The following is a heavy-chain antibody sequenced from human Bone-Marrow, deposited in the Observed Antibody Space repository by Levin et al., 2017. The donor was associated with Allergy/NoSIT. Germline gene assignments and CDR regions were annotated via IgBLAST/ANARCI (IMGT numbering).Heavy chain of an antibody. D-gene: IGHD3-3*01. J-gene: IGHJ6*02. CDR2: IYAHDSDT. CDR3: ARLRSARDTVFGRTPHYDNYYGLDV. Sequence: PGGSLRLSCKASGYTFTSYWIAWLRQMPGKGLEWMGIIYAHDSDTRYSQSFRGQVTISADKSISTAYLQWSSLKASDTAIYYCARLRSARDTVFGRTPHYDNYYGLDVWGQGTTVTVSS. V-gene: IGHV5-51*01. CDR1: GYTFTSYW.